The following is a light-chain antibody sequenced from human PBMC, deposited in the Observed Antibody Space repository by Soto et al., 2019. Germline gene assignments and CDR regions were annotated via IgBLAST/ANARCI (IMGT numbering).Light chain of an antibody. CDR1: SSDVGGHDH. CDR3: SSDAGNYNYV. J-gene: IGLJ1*01. Sequence: QSALTQPPSASGSPGQSVTIPCTGTSSDVGGHDHVSWYQQHPGKAPKLMIYEVTKRPAGVPDRFSGSKSGNTASLTVSGLQAEDEADYYYSSDAGNYNYVFGTGTKVTVL. V-gene: IGLV2-8*01. CDR2: EVT.